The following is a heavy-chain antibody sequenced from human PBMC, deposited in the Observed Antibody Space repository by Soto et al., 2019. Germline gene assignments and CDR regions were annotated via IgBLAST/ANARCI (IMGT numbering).Heavy chain of an antibody. Sequence: SETLSLTCTVSGGSISSGGYYWSWIRQHPGKGLEWIGYIYYSGSTYYNPSLKSRVTKSVDTSKNQFSLKLSSVTAADTAVYYCARGPTYYGSGSFAGFDYWGQGTLVTVSS. CDR3: ARGPTYYGSGSFAGFDY. CDR1: GGSISSGGYY. CDR2: IYYSGST. J-gene: IGHJ4*02. V-gene: IGHV4-31*03. D-gene: IGHD3-10*01.